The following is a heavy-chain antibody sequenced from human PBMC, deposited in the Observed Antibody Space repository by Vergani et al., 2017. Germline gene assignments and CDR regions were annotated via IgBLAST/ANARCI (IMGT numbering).Heavy chain of an antibody. CDR2: ISSSGFTI. CDR3: ARGSQVVPAAPEDY. CDR1: GFTFSSYE. J-gene: IGHJ4*02. D-gene: IGHD2-2*01. Sequence: EVQLVESGGGLVQPGGSLRLSCAATGFTFSSYEMNWVPPAPGKGLEWVSYISSSGFTIYYADSVKGRFTISRDNAKNSLYLQMNSLRAEDTAVYYCARGSQVVPAAPEDYWGQGTLVTVSS. V-gene: IGHV3-48*03.